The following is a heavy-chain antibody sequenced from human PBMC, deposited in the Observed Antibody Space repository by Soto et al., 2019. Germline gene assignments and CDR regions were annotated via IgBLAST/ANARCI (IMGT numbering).Heavy chain of an antibody. J-gene: IGHJ6*03. CDR3: AAGLGAYNFGYYYYMDV. CDR1: GFTFTSSA. Sequence: QMQLVQSGPEVKKPGTSVKVSCKASGFTFTSSAMQWVRQARGQRLEWIGWIVVGSGNTNYAQKFQERVTITRDMSTSTAYMELSSLRSEDTAVYYCAAGLGAYNFGYYYYMDVWGKGTTVTVSS. V-gene: IGHV1-58*02. CDR2: IVVGSGNT. D-gene: IGHD7-27*01.